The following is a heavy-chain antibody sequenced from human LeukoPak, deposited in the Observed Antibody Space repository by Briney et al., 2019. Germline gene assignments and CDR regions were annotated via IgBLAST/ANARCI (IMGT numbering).Heavy chain of an antibody. D-gene: IGHD1-26*01. J-gene: IGHJ4*02. Sequence: GGSLRLSCAASGFTFSSYAMNWVRQTPGKGLEWVSSISGSGGSTYYADSVKGRFTISRDNSKNTLYLQMNSLRAEDTAVYYCAKSLAVSKETTKAGIDYWGQGTLVTVSS. V-gene: IGHV3-23*01. CDR2: ISGSGGST. CDR3: AKSLAVSKETTKAGIDY. CDR1: GFTFSSYA.